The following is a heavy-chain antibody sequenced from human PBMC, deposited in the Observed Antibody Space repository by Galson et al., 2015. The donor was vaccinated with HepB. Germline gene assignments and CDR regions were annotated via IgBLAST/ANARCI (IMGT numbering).Heavy chain of an antibody. V-gene: IGHV3-7*02. CDR1: GFNFKNYS. J-gene: IGHJ5*02. CDR2: INHDGSQK. D-gene: IGHD2/OR15-2a*01. CDR3: AIGLEDGHYFFRGWQSRNNYFDP. Sequence: SLRLSCAASGFNFKNYSMNWVRQTPGKGLEWVANINHDGSQKYYVDSVKGRFTISRDNVRNSLDLQMNSLRGEDTAVYFCAIGLEDGHYFFRGWQSRNNYFDPWGQGTLVTVSS.